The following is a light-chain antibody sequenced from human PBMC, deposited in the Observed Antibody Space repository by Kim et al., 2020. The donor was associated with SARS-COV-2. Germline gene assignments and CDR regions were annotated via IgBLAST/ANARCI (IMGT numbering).Light chain of an antibody. CDR2: DAS. CDR3: QQYGSSPIT. J-gene: IGKJ5*01. V-gene: IGKV3-20*01. Sequence: EIVLTQSPGTLSLSPGERATVSCRASQSVSSRYLGWYQQKPGQAPRLLIYDASSRATGIPDRFSGSGSGTDFTLIISRLEPEDFAVYYCQQYGSSPITFGQGTRLEIK. CDR1: QSVSSRY.